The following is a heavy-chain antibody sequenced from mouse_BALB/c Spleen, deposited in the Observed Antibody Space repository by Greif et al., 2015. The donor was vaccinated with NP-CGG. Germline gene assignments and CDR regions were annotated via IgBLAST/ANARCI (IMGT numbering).Heavy chain of an antibody. J-gene: IGHJ3*01. V-gene: IGHV1-18*01. D-gene: IGHD1-1*01. Sequence: EVQLQQSGPELVKPGASMKISCKASGYSFTGYTMNWVKESHGKNLEWIGLINPYNGGTSYNQKFKGKATLTVDKSSSAAYMELLSPTSEDSAVYYGAREGYGGSYPLAYWGQGTLVTVSA. CDR2: INPYNGGT. CDR1: GYSFTGYT. CDR3: AREGYGGSYPLAY.